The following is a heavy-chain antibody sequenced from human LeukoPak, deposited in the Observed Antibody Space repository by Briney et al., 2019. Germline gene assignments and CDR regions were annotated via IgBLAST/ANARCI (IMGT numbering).Heavy chain of an antibody. CDR2: ISGDVTTT. Sequence: PGGSLRLSCAASGFTFSSYWMHWVRQAPGKGLVWVSRISGDVTTTTYADSVKGRFTISRDNAKNTLYLQMNSLRAEDTAAYYCARVPGAGYYKFDYWGQGTLVTVSS. CDR3: ARVPGAGYYKFDY. V-gene: IGHV3-74*01. D-gene: IGHD3-9*01. J-gene: IGHJ4*02. CDR1: GFTFSSYW.